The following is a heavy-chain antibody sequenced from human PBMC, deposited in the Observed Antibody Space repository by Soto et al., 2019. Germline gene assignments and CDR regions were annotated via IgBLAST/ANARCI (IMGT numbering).Heavy chain of an antibody. CDR1: GYTFTNYY. Sequence: QVQLVQSGAEVKRPGASVKVSCKASGYTFTNYYMHWVRQAPGQGLEWMGVIHYSGATPTYAQKFQGRVTMARDTSTSTVYVELSSLTSEDTAVYYCAGGGPDLATIGSFDYWVQGTMVTVSS. CDR3: AGGGPDLATIGSFDY. D-gene: IGHD3-16*01. V-gene: IGHV1-46*01. CDR2: IHYSGATP. J-gene: IGHJ4*02.